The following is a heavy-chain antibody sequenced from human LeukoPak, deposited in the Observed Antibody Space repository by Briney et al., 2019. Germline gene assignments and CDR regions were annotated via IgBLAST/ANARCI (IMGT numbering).Heavy chain of an antibody. CDR3: AKGSTAYYYYGMDV. CDR2: ISGSGGST. V-gene: IGHV3-23*01. Sequence: GGSLRLSCAASGFTFSSYAMSWVRQAPGKGLEWVSAISGSGGSTYYADSVKDRFTISRDNSKNTLYLQMNSLRAEDTAVYYCAKGSTAYYYYGMDVWGQGTTVTVSS. J-gene: IGHJ6*02. CDR1: GFTFSSYA. D-gene: IGHD4-11*01.